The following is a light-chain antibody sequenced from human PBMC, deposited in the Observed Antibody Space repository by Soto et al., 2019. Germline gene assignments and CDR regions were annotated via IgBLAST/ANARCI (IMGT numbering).Light chain of an antibody. Sequence: ETVLTQSPVTLSLSPGERATLSCRATHSVSSNLAWYQQKPGQAPRLLIYGASTRATGIPATFSGSGSGTEFTLTISSLQSEDFAVYYCQQYNNWPLTFGGGTKVDIK. CDR1: HSVSSN. J-gene: IGKJ4*01. CDR3: QQYNNWPLT. V-gene: IGKV3-15*01. CDR2: GAS.